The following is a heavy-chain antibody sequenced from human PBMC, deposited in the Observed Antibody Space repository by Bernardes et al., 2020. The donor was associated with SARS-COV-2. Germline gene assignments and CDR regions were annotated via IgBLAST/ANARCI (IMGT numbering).Heavy chain of an antibody. CDR3: VKDYAIVQRRPMGSTQLDH. V-gene: IGHV3-23*01. CDR2: LIENGADT. Sequence: GSLRLSCAASGFSFGTYAMSWVRQAPGKGLEWVSGLIENGADTYYADPVKGRFTIARDNFRNMVFLQMKRLRPEDTAVYYCVKDYAIVQRRPMGSTQLDHCGQGILVTVSS. D-gene: IGHD1-1*01. J-gene: IGHJ4*02. CDR1: GFSFGTYA.